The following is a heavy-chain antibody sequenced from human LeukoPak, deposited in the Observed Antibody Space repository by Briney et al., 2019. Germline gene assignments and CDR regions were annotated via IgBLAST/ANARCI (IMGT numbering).Heavy chain of an antibody. CDR2: IWYDGNNK. CDR1: GFTFSSHG. V-gene: IGHV3-30*02. Sequence: PGGSLRLSCAASGFTFSSHGMHWVRQAPGKGLEWVAFIWYDGNNKYYADSVKGRFTISRDTSKNTLYLQMNSLTPEDTAVYYCAKDLGIAAALPYDYFDYWGQGTLVTVSS. D-gene: IGHD6-13*01. J-gene: IGHJ4*02. CDR3: AKDLGIAAALPYDYFDY.